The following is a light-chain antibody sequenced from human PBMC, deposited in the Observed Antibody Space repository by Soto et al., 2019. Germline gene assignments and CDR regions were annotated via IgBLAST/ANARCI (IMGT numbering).Light chain of an antibody. CDR2: GNN. CDR1: SSNIGAGYD. Sequence: QSVLTQPPSVSGAPGQRVTISCTGSSSNIGAGYDVHWYQQLPGTAPKLLIYGNNNRPSGVPDRFSGSKSGTSASLAITGLQAEDEADYYCQSYDSSLSGSWVFGGGTQVTVL. V-gene: IGLV1-40*01. CDR3: QSYDSSLSGSWV. J-gene: IGLJ3*02.